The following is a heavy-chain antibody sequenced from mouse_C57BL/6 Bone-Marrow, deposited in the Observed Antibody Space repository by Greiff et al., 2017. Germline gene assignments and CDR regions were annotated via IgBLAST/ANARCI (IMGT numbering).Heavy chain of an antibody. Sequence: QVQLQQPGAELVKPGASVKLSCKASGYTFTSYWMQWVKQRPGQGLEWIGEIDPSDSYTNYNPKFKGKATLTVDTSSSTAYMQLSSLTSEDSAVYYCARRKDSSGTGYWGQGTTLTVSS. CDR3: ARRKDSSGTGY. V-gene: IGHV1-50*01. CDR2: IDPSDSYT. CDR1: GYTFTSYW. J-gene: IGHJ2*01. D-gene: IGHD3-2*02.